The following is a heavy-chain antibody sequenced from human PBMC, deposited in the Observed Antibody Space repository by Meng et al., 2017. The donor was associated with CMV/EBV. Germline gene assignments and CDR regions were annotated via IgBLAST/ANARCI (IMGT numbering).Heavy chain of an antibody. Sequence: ERGQALVKPSQTLSPTWTVSGGSIRSGDYYLSWIRQPPGKGLEWIGYIYYRGSTYYNPSLKSRVTISVDTSKNQFSLKLSSVTAADTAVYYCARVGRTSCYDYWGQGTLVTVSS. V-gene: IGHV4-30-4*08. CDR3: ARVGRTSCYDY. CDR1: GGSIRSGDYY. J-gene: IGHJ4*02. CDR2: IYYRGST. D-gene: IGHD2-2*01.